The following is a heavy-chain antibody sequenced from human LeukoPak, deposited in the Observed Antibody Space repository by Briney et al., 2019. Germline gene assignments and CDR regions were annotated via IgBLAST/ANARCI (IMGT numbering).Heavy chain of an antibody. V-gene: IGHV4-34*01. CDR1: GGSFSGYY. CDR2: INHSGST. J-gene: IGHJ5*02. CDR3: ARGRRSSWFGELFRLYNWFDP. D-gene: IGHD3-10*01. Sequence: SETLSLTCAVYGGSFSGYYWSWIRQPPGKGLEWIGEINHSGSTNYNPSLKSRVTISVDTSKNQFSLELSSVTAADTAVYYCARGRRSSWFGELFRLYNWFDPWGQGTLVTVSS.